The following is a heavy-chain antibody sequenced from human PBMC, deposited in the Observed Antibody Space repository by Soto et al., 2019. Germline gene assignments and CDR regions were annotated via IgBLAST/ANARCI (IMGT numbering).Heavy chain of an antibody. Sequence: ASVKVSCKASGYTFTSFDINWVRQATGQGLEWMGWMNPNSGHTGYAQKFQGRVTMTRDTSISTAYMELSSLRYEDTAVYYCTRGRNSGDGYNGGGYWGQGTLVTVSS. D-gene: IGHD1-1*01. J-gene: IGHJ4*02. V-gene: IGHV1-8*01. CDR3: TRGRNSGDGYNGGGY. CDR2: MNPNSGHT. CDR1: GYTFTSFD.